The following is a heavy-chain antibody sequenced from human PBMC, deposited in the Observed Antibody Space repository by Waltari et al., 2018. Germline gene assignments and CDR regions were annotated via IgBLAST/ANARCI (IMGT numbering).Heavy chain of an antibody. V-gene: IGHV3-53*01. J-gene: IGHJ4*02. Sequence: EVQLVESGGGLIQPGGSLRLSCAASGFTVSSNYMSWVRQAPGKGLEWVSVIYSGGSTYYADSVKGRFTISRDNSKNTLYLQMNSLRAEDTAVYYCASDSTVTRPCPDYWGQGTLVTVSS. CDR1: GFTVSSNY. CDR2: IYSGGST. CDR3: ASDSTVTRPCPDY. D-gene: IGHD4-17*01.